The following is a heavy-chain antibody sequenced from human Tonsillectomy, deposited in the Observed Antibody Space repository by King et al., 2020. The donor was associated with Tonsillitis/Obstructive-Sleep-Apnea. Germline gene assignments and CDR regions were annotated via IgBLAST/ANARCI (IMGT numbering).Heavy chain of an antibody. V-gene: IGHV1-18*01. CDR1: GYTFTSYG. Sequence: QLVQSGAEVKKPGASVKVSCKASGYTFTSYGINWVRQAPGQGLEWMGWISGYNGDTNYAQKLQGRVTMTTDTSTSTAYMEVRRLRSDDTALYYCARVGATPRALTYWGQGTLVTVSS. CDR2: ISGYNGDT. J-gene: IGHJ4*02. CDR3: ARVGATPRALTY. D-gene: IGHD1-26*01.